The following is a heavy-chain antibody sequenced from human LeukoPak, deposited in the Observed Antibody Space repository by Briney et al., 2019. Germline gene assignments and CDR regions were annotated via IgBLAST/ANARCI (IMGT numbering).Heavy chain of an antibody. CDR2: VYYSGST. CDR3: V. V-gene: IGHV4-39*07. Sequence: TSETLSLTCTVSGGSISSSSYSWGWIHQPPGKGLEWIGSVYYSGSTYYNPSLKSRVTISVDTSKNQFSLNRISVTAADTAYYMDVWGKRTTVTGSS. J-gene: IGHJ6*03. CDR1: GGSISSSSYS.